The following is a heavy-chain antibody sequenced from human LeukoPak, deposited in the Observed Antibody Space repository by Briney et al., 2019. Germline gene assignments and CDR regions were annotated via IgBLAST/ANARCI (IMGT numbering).Heavy chain of an antibody. V-gene: IGHV4-4*02. CDR2: IYHSGSA. D-gene: IGHD2-15*01. Sequence: PSETLSLTCTVSGGSISSGNWWSWVRQPPGKGLEWIGEIYHSGSANYNPSLKSRVTISVDTSKNQFSLKLSSVTAADTAVYYCARLTSTLGYCSGGSCSGKGYFGYWGQGTLVTVSS. J-gene: IGHJ4*02. CDR3: ARLTSTLGYCSGGSCSGKGYFGY. CDR1: GGSISSGNW.